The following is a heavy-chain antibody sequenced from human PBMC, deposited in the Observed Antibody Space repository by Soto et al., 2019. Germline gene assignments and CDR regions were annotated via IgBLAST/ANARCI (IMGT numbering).Heavy chain of an antibody. CDR1: GFTFSNYA. J-gene: IGHJ5*01. CDR2: IGGSDDSSRT. CDR3: VKGGWLDF. Sequence: GGSLRLSCAASGFTFSNYAMSWVRQAPGKGLEWVSAIGGSDDSSRTYYADAVKGRFTISRDNSKYTLYLQMNSLTAEDTAVYACVKGGWLDFWGQGTLVTVS. D-gene: IGHD3-16*01. V-gene: IGHV3-23*01.